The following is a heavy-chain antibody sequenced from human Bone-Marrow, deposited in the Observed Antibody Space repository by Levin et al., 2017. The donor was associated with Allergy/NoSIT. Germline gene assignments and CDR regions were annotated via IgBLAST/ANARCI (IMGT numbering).Heavy chain of an antibody. CDR2: IYPGDSDT. Sequence: GESLKISCKASGYRFTSYWIGWVRQMPGKGLEWMGIIYPGDSDTRHSPSFQGQVTISVDKSIYTAYLQWSSLKASDTAMYYCARHAMEGDSSGLSSAFDFWGQGTMVTVSS. CDR1: GYRFTSYW. J-gene: IGHJ3*01. D-gene: IGHD1-26*01. CDR3: ARHAMEGDSSGLSSAFDF. V-gene: IGHV5-51*01.